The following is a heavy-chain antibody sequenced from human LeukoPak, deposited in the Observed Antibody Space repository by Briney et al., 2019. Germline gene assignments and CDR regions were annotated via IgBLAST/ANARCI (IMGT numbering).Heavy chain of an antibody. J-gene: IGHJ6*02. D-gene: IGHD3-22*01. V-gene: IGHV1-18*01. Sequence: ASVKVSCKASGYTFTSYGISWVRQAPGQGLEWMGWISAYNGNTNYAQKLQGRVTMTTDTSTSTAYMELRSLRSDDTAVYYCARDLVDDSSGYHYYYYGMDVWGQGTTVTVSS. CDR1: GYTFTSYG. CDR3: ARDLVDDSSGYHYYYYGMDV. CDR2: ISAYNGNT.